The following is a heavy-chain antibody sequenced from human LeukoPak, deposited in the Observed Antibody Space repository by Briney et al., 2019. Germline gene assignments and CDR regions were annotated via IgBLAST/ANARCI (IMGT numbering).Heavy chain of an antibody. V-gene: IGHV3-21*01. CDR1: GFTFSSYT. CDR2: ITGGSGNM. Sequence: GSLRPSCAAFGFTFSSYTMNWVRQAPGKGLEWVSSITGGSGNMYYADSVEGRFTISRDNAKNSLYLQMNSLRAEDTAVYYCGGSRGFTSGLDWDYWGPGNLVTVSS. CDR3: GGSRGFTSGLDWDY. D-gene: IGHD6-19*01. J-gene: IGHJ4*02.